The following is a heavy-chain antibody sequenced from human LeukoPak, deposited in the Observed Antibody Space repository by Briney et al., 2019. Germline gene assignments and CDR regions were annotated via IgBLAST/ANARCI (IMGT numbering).Heavy chain of an antibody. D-gene: IGHD1-26*01. CDR3: ARDGGGSYHFDY. Sequence: SETLSLTCTVSGGSLSSYYWSWLRQPPGKGLEWIGYIYYIGSTNYNPSLKSRGPISVDTSKNQFSLKLSSVTAADTAVYYCARDGGGSYHFDYWGQGTLVTVSS. CDR2: IYYIGST. CDR1: GGSLSSYY. V-gene: IGHV4-59*01. J-gene: IGHJ4*02.